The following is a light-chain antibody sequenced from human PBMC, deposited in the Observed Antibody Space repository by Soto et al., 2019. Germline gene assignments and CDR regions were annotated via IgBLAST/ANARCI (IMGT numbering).Light chain of an antibody. Sequence: DIHMTQSPSTLSASVGDRVAITCRASQSISHWLAWYQQKPGKAPKLLIYKASSLQSGVPSRFSGSGSGTEFTLTISSLQPDDFATYYCQQYNIYALTFGGGTKVEIK. J-gene: IGKJ4*01. V-gene: IGKV1-5*03. CDR1: QSISHW. CDR2: KAS. CDR3: QQYNIYALT.